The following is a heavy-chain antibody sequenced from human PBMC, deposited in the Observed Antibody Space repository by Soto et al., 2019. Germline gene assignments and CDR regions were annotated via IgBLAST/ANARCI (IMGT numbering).Heavy chain of an antibody. CDR2: ISAYNGNT. CDR3: ARGYSYGGYYYYYYGMDV. J-gene: IGHJ6*02. CDR1: GYTFTSYG. Sequence: GASVKVSCKASGYTFTSYGISWVRQAPGQGLEWMGWISAYNGNTNYAQKFQGRVTMTRNTSISTAYMELSSLRSEDTAVYYCARGYSYGGYYYYYYGMDVWGQGTTVTVSS. V-gene: IGHV1-18*01. D-gene: IGHD5-18*01.